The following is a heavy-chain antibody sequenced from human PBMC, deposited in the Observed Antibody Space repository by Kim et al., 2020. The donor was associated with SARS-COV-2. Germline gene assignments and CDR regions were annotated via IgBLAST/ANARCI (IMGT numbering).Heavy chain of an antibody. CDR3: ARALNYYDSSGYLGGYYYYYGMDV. Sequence: GGSLRLSCAASGFTFDDYGMSWVRQAPGKGLEWVSGINWNGGSTGYADSVKGRFTISRDNAKNSLYLQMNSLRAEDTALYHCARALNYYDSSGYLGGYYYYYGMDVWGQGTTVTVSS. CDR1: GFTFDDYG. V-gene: IGHV3-20*01. D-gene: IGHD3-22*01. CDR2: INWNGGST. J-gene: IGHJ6*02.